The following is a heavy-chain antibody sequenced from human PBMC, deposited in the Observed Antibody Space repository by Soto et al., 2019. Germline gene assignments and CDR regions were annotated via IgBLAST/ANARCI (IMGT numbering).Heavy chain of an antibody. J-gene: IGHJ4*02. D-gene: IGHD3-22*01. Sequence: QVQLVQSGAEVKKPGASVKVSCKASGYTFITYGVSWVRQAPGQGLDWLGWISTYNGNIRYAERLQGRVTMTTDTTTNTAYMELRNLRSDDTAVYYCARGPTDYYDNSANYFLDYWGQGTLVTVSS. CDR3: ARGPTDYYDNSANYFLDY. CDR2: ISTYNGNI. V-gene: IGHV1-18*01. CDR1: GYTFITYG.